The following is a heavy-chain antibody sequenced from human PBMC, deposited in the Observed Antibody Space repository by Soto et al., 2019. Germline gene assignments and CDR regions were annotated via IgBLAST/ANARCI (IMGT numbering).Heavy chain of an antibody. CDR2: IYPGDSDT. V-gene: IGHV5-51*01. CDR3: ARQEGDNRFDY. Sequence: WIAWVRQMPGKGLEWMGIIYPGDSDTRYSRSFQGQVTISADKSTTYLHWSSLKASDTAMYYCARQEGDNRFDYWGQGTLVTVSS. D-gene: IGHD3-16*01. J-gene: IGHJ4*02. CDR1: W.